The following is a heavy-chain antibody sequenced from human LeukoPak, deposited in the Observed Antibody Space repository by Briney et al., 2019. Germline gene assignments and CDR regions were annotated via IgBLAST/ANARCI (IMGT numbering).Heavy chain of an antibody. CDR2: ISYDGSNK. D-gene: IGHD6-19*01. CDR1: GFTFSSYA. V-gene: IGHV3-30*04. Sequence: PGGSLRLSCAASGFTFSSYAMHWVRQAPGKGLEWVAVISYDGSNKYYADSVKGRFTISRDNSENTLYLQMNSLRAEDTAVYYCAKDLDSSGWSPDYWGQGTLVTVSS. CDR3: AKDLDSSGWSPDY. J-gene: IGHJ4*02.